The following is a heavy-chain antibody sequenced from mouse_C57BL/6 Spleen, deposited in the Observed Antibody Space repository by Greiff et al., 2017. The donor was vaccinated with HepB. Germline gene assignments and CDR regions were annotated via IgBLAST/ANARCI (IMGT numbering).Heavy chain of an antibody. D-gene: IGHD1-1*01. J-gene: IGHJ2*01. CDR1: GFTFSDYG. CDR3: ARRTTVVAFDY. Sequence: EVKLMESGGGLVKPGGSLKLSCAASGFTFSDYGMHWVRQAPEKGLEWVAYISSGSSTIYYADTVKGRFTISRDNAKNTLFLQMTSLRPEDTAMYYCARRTTVVAFDYWGQGTTLTVSS. CDR2: ISSGSSTI. V-gene: IGHV5-17*01.